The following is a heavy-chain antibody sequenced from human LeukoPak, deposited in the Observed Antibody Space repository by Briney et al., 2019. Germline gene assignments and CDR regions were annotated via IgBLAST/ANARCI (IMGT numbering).Heavy chain of an antibody. Sequence: SETLSLTCTVSGGSISSGGYYWSWIRQHPGKGLEWIGYIYYSGSTYYNPSLKSRVTISVDTSKNQFSLKLSSVTAADTAVYYCARDVGSTVTEGDAFDIWGQGTMVTVSS. CDR3: ARDVGSTVTEGDAFDI. D-gene: IGHD4-17*01. J-gene: IGHJ3*02. CDR2: IYYSGST. CDR1: GGSISSGGYY. V-gene: IGHV4-31*03.